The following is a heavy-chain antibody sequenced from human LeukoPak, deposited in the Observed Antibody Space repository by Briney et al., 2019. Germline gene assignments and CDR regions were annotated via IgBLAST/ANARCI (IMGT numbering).Heavy chain of an antibody. V-gene: IGHV4-4*07. J-gene: IGHJ3*02. CDR3: ARGATGTTLGLAFDI. CDR2: IYTSGST. Sequence: SETLSLTCTVSGGSISSYYWSWIRQPAGKGLEWIGRIYTSGSTNYNPSLKSRVTMSVDTSKNQFSLKLSSVTAADTAVYYCARGATGTTLGLAFDIWGQGTMVTVCS. CDR1: GGSISSYY. D-gene: IGHD1-7*01.